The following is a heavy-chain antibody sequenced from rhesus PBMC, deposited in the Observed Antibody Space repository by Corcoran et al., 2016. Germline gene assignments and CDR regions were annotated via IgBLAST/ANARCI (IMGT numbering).Heavy chain of an antibody. Sequence: QVQLQESGPGLVKPSETLSLTCAVSGGSISDSYYWSWIRQPPGKGLEWIGYIYGSVGNTSYTPSLKSRVTISPHTSKNQFSLKLSSVTAADTAVYYCARDIAAANYYGLDSWGQGVVVTVSS. CDR3: ARDIAAANYYGLDS. V-gene: IGHV4-106*01. D-gene: IGHD6-31*01. CDR2: IYGSVGNT. J-gene: IGHJ6*01. CDR1: GGSISDSYY.